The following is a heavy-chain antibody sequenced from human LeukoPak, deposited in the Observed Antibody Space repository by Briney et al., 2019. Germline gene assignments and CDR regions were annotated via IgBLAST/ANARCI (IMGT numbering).Heavy chain of an antibody. CDR2: INHSEGT. D-gene: IGHD2-15*01. V-gene: IGHV4-34*01. CDR3: ARYSRGVVAASDN. J-gene: IGHJ4*02. Sequence: SETLSLTCAVYGGSFSSYYWGWIRQPPGKGLEWIGEINHSEGTNYNPSLKSRVTMSLDTSKNQFSLKLTSVTAADRAVYNCARYSRGVVAASDNRGQGTLVTVSS. CDR1: GGSFSSYY.